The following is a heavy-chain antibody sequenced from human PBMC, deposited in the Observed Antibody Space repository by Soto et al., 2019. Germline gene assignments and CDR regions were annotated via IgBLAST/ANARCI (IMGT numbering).Heavy chain of an antibody. CDR2: IYHSGST. V-gene: IGHV4-4*02. J-gene: IGHJ6*02. CDR1: GGSISSSNC. CDR3: ARVSGSYYYGMDV. Sequence: QVPLQESGPGLVKPSGTLSLTCAVSGGSISSSNCWSWVRQPPGKGLEWIGEIYHSGSTNFNPSLKSRVTISVDKSKNQFSLTLNSVTAADTAVYYCARVSGSYYYGMDVWGQGTTVTVSS.